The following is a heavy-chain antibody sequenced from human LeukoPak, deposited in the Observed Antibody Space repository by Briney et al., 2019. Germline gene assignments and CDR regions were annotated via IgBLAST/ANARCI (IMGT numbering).Heavy chain of an antibody. CDR3: ARGGIAPFDY. J-gene: IGHJ4*02. D-gene: IGHD2-15*01. CDR2: IYTGGST. Sequence: GGSLRLSCAASGFIVSSNYMSWVRQAPGKRLEWISVIYTGGSTYYADSVKGRFTISRDNSKNTLYLQMNSLRAEDTAVYYCARGGIAPFDYWGQGTLVTVSS. CDR1: GFIVSSNY. V-gene: IGHV3-66*01.